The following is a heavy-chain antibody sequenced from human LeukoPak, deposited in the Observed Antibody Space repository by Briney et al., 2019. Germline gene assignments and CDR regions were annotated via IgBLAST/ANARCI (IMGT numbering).Heavy chain of an antibody. CDR1: GYTFTGYF. J-gene: IGHJ4*02. CDR2: INPNSGGT. D-gene: IGHD4-23*01. Sequence: ASVKVSCKASGYTFTGYFIHWVRQAPGQGLEWMGWINPNSGGTNYAQKFQGRVTMTRDTSISTAYMELSRPRSDDTAVYYCAISDYGGKSPPLDYWGQGTLVTVSS. V-gene: IGHV1-2*02. CDR3: AISDYGGKSPPLDY.